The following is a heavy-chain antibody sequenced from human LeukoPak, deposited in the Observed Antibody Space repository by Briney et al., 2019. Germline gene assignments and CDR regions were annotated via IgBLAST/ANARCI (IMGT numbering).Heavy chain of an antibody. V-gene: IGHV4-59*01. D-gene: IGHD5-18*01. Sequence: SATLSLTCTVSGGSIISYYWSWIRQPPGKGLEWIGYIYYSGSTNYNPSLKSRVTISVDTSKNQFSLKLSSVTAADTAVYYCASGSGYSYGGIGYWGQGTLVTVSS. CDR2: IYYSGST. CDR3: ASGSGYSYGGIGY. CDR1: GGSIISYY. J-gene: IGHJ4*02.